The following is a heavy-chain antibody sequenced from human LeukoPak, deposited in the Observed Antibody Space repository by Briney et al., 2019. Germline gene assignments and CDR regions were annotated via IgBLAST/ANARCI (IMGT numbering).Heavy chain of an antibody. CDR2: MNPNSGNT. CDR3: ARGSRHGDFDY. V-gene: IGHV1-8*02. CDR1: GGTFSSYA. D-gene: IGHD3-10*01. Sequence: ASVKVSCKASGGTFSSYAINWVRQATGQGLEWMGWMNPNSGNTGYAQKFQGRVTMTRNTSISTAYMELSSLRSEDTAMYYCARGSRHGDFDYWGQGTLVTVSS. J-gene: IGHJ4*02.